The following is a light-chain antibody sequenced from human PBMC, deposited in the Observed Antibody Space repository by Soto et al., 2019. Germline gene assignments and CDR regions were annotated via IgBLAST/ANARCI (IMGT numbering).Light chain of an antibody. Sequence: DIQMTQSPSSLSASVGDRVIITCQASQDISSYLNWFQQKPGEAPNLLIFDASKLQTGVPSRFSGSGSGTDFTFTISGLQPEDIATYYCQQYDNLLAPTFGGGTRVDI. CDR1: QDISSY. J-gene: IGKJ4*01. V-gene: IGKV1-33*01. CDR2: DAS. CDR3: QQYDNLLAPT.